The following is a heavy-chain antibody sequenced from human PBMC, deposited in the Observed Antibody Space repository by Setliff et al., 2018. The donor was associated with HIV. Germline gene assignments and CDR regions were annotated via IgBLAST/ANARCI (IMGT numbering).Heavy chain of an antibody. CDR2: INDSGGAT. D-gene: IGHD1-1*01. J-gene: IGHJ4*02. CDR3: ARCGIEPPGLYSYLYYFDF. Sequence: GGSLRLSCAASGFTFSTFGMIWRRQAPGKGLEWVSDINDSGGATYYADSVKGRFTISRDNSKNTLYLQMNSLTAEDTAIYYCARCGIEPPGLYSYLYYFDFWGLGTLVTVSS. CDR1: GFTFSTFG. V-gene: IGHV3-23*01.